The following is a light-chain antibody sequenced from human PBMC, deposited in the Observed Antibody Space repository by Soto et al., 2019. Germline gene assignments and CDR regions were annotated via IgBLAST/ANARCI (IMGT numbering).Light chain of an antibody. V-gene: IGLV4-69*01. CDR2: LNSDGSH. Sequence: QLVLTQSPSASASLGASVKLTCTLSSGHSRYAIAWHQQQPEKGPRYLMKLNSDGSHSKGDGIPDRFSGSSSGAERYLTISSLQSEDEADYYCQTWGTGIYVFGTGTQLTVL. CDR3: QTWGTGIYV. CDR1: SGHSRYA. J-gene: IGLJ1*01.